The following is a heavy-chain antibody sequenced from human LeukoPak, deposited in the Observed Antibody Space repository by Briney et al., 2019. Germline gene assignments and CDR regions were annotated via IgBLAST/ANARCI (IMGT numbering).Heavy chain of an antibody. CDR1: GGSISSYY. J-gene: IGHJ6*02. D-gene: IGHD3-10*01. CDR2: IYYSGST. V-gene: IGHV4-59*01. CDR3: ARVRYGSGSYSYTPYYYYGMDV. Sequence: SETLSLTCTVSGGSISSYYWNWIRQPPGKGLEWIGYIYYSGSTNYNPSLKSRVTISVDTSKNQFSLKLSSVTAADTAVYYCARVRYGSGSYSYTPYYYYGMDVWGQGTTVTVSS.